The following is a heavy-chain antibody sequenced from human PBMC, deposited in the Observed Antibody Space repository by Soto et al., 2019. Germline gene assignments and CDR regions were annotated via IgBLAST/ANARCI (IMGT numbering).Heavy chain of an antibody. CDR2: IYYSGST. Sequence: PSETLSLTCTVSGGPIISYYWSWIRQPPGKGLEWIGYIYYSGSTNYNPSLKSRVTISVDTSKSQFFLNLSSVTAADTAVYYCARVSYDVWGACDGDCYHFDYWGQGTLVTVSS. V-gene: IGHV4-59*01. CDR3: ARVSYDVWGACDGDCYHFDY. CDR1: GGPIISYY. D-gene: IGHD2-21*02. J-gene: IGHJ4*02.